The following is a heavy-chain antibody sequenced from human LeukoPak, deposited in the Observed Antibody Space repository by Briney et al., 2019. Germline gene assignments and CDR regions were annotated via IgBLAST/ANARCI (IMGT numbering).Heavy chain of an antibody. CDR1: GFTFSSYS. Sequence: GGSLRLSCAASGFTFSSYSMNWVRQAPGKGLEWVSSISSSSSYIYYADSVKGRFTISRDNAKNSLYLQMNSLRAEDTAVYYCARAGTTPNYYYYMDVWGKGTTVTVSS. J-gene: IGHJ6*03. V-gene: IGHV3-21*04. D-gene: IGHD4-17*01. CDR3: ARAGTTPNYYYYMDV. CDR2: ISSSSSYI.